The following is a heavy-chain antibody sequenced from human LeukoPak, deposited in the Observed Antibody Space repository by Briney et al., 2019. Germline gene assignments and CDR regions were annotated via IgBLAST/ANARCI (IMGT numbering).Heavy chain of an antibody. V-gene: IGHV4-61*02. Sequence: PSETLTLTCTASGGSISSGSYYWGWLRQPAGMGLEWIVRIYTSGSTNYNPSLKSRDTISVDTSKNQFSLKLSSVTAADTAVYYCARSSHDFCSGYSWFDPWGQGTLVTVSS. D-gene: IGHD3-3*01. CDR3: ARSSHDFCSGYSWFDP. J-gene: IGHJ5*02. CDR1: GGSISSGSYY. CDR2: IYTSGST.